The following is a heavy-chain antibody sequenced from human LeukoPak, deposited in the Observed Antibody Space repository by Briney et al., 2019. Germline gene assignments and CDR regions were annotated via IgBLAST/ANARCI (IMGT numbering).Heavy chain of an antibody. CDR3: ASYRYGSSFAFDI. CDR2: IYSGGST. D-gene: IGHD6-6*01. J-gene: IGHJ3*02. Sequence: GGSLRLSCGASGFAVSTNYMSWVRQAPGKGLEWVSIIYSGGSTYYADSVKGRFTISRDNSKNTLYLQMNSLRAEDTAVYYCASYRYGSSFAFDIWGQGTMVTVSS. CDR1: GFAVSTNY. V-gene: IGHV3-66*01.